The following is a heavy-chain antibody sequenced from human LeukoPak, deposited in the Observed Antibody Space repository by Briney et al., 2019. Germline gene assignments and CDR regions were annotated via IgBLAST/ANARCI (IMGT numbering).Heavy chain of an antibody. CDR1: GGTFSSYA. J-gene: IGHJ4*02. Sequence: SVKASCKASGGTFSSYAISWVRQAPGQGLEWMGRIIPILGIANYAQKFQGRVTITADKSTSTAYMELSSLRSEDTAVYYCARDEAYCGGDCYSVGYWGQGTLVTVSS. D-gene: IGHD2-21*02. V-gene: IGHV1-69*04. CDR3: ARDEAYCGGDCYSVGY. CDR2: IIPILGIA.